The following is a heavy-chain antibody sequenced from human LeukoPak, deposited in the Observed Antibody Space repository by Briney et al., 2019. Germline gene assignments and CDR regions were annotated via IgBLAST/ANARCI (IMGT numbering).Heavy chain of an antibody. D-gene: IGHD5-18*01. CDR1: GGSISSYY. CDR3: ARDRPLGDTAMVLYYYGMDV. Sequence: PSETLSLTCTVSGGSISSYYWSWIRQPPGKGLEWIGYIYYSGSTNYNPSLKSRVTISVDTSKNQFSLKLSSVTAADTAVYYCARDRPLGDTAMVLYYYGMDVWGQGTTVTVSS. CDR2: IYYSGST. J-gene: IGHJ6*02. V-gene: IGHV4-59*01.